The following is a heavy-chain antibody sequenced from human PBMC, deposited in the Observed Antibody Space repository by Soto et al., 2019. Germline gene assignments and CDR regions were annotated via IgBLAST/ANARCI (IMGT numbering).Heavy chain of an antibody. V-gene: IGHV4-34*01. CDR2: INHSGST. CDR1: GGSFSGYY. Sequence: SETLSLTCAVYGGSFSGYYWSWIRQPPGKGLEWIGEINHSGSTNYNPSLKSRVTISVDTSKNQFSLKLSSVTAADTAVYYCARGGVNWNASGANYYYGMDVWGQGTTVTVSS. CDR3: ARGGVNWNASGANYYYGMDV. D-gene: IGHD1-1*01. J-gene: IGHJ6*02.